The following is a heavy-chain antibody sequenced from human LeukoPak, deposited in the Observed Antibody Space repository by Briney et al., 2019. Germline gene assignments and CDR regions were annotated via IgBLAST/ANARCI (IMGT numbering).Heavy chain of an antibody. J-gene: IGHJ5*02. D-gene: IGHD5-24*01. CDR3: ARHMAPRLNWFDP. CDR2: IYYSGST. CDR1: GGSVSSSHYY. V-gene: IGHV4-39*01. Sequence: SETLSLTCTVSGGSVSSSHYYWGWIRQPPGKGLEWIGSIYYSGSTYYNPSLKSRVTIPVDTSKNQFSLKLNSVSAADTAVYYCARHMAPRLNWFDPWGQGTLVTVSS.